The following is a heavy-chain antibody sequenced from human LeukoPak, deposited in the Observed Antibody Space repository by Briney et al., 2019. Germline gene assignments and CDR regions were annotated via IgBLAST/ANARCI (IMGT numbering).Heavy chain of an antibody. CDR3: AREAVVYIVAEIWFDP. CDR2: TYYRSKWYN. D-gene: IGHD2-15*01. CDR1: GYSVSSNSAA. V-gene: IGHV6-1*01. J-gene: IGHJ5*02. Sequence: SQTLSLTCAISGYSVSSNSAAWNWIRQSPSRGLEWLGRTYYRSKWYNDYAVSVKSRITINPDTSKNQFSLQLNSVTPEDTAVYYCAREAVVYIVAEIWFDPWGQGTLVTVSS.